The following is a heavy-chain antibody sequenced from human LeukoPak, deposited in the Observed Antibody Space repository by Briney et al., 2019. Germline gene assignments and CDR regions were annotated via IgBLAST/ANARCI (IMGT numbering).Heavy chain of an antibody. CDR2: ISGSGGST. CDR1: GFTFSSYA. J-gene: IGHJ4*02. V-gene: IGHV3-23*01. Sequence: GGSLRLSCAASGFTFSSYAMSWVRQAPGKGLEWVSAISGSGGSTYYADSVKGRFTVSRDNSKNTLYLQMNSLRAEDTAVYYCAKDGRNYNSSGYYDYWGQGTLVTVSS. D-gene: IGHD3-22*01. CDR3: AKDGRNYNSSGYYDY.